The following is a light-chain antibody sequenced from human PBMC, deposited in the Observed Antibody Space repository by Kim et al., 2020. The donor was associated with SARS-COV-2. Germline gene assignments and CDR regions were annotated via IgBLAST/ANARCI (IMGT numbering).Light chain of an antibody. CDR2: EDN. CDR1: RGGIPSNY. J-gene: IGLJ3*02. V-gene: IGLV6-57*01. Sequence: VTIHCTRSRGGIPSNYGQWYQQRPGSSPTTVIYEDNQRPSGVPDRFSGSIDSSSNSASLTISGLKTEDEADYYCQSYDSSNPNWVFGGGTQLTVL. CDR3: QSYDSSNPNWV.